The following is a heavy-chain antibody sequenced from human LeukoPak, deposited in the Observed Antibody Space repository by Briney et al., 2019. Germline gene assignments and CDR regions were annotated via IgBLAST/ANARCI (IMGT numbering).Heavy chain of an antibody. CDR3: ARVPPSAFQLRSSDY. Sequence: ASVKVSCKASGYSFTNNGITWVRQAPGQGLEWMGWISAYNGEIYYAQKLQGRVILTTETSTSTAYMELRSLRSDDTAVYYCARVPPSAFQLRSSDYWGQGTLVTVSS. D-gene: IGHD2-2*01. J-gene: IGHJ4*02. CDR2: ISAYNGEI. V-gene: IGHV1-18*01. CDR1: GYSFTNNG.